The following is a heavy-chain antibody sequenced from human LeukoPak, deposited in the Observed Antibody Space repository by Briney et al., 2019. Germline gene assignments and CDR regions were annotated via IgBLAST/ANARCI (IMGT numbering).Heavy chain of an antibody. V-gene: IGHV5-51*01. Sequence: GESLKISCQGSGDTFATYWIAWVRQMPGKGLELMGSIFPFDSDTRYSPSFQGQVTISADKSITTAYLQWSSLKASDTAMYYCAKLGGYDILTGDAFDIWGQGTMVTVSS. CDR1: GDTFATYW. D-gene: IGHD3-9*01. CDR2: IFPFDSDT. CDR3: AKLGGYDILTGDAFDI. J-gene: IGHJ3*02.